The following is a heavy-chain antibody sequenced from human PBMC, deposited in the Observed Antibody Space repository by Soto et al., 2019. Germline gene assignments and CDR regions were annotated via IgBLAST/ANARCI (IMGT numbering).Heavy chain of an antibody. CDR2: ISYDGSNK. CDR3: AKDSVAGTGWYFDL. Sequence: QVQLVESGGGVVQPGRSLRLSCAASGFTFSSYGMHWVRQAPGKGLEWVAVISYDGSNKYYADSVKGRFTISRDNSKNTLYLQMNSLRAEDTAVYYCAKDSVAGTGWYFDLWGRGTLVTVSS. D-gene: IGHD6-19*01. J-gene: IGHJ2*01. CDR1: GFTFSSYG. V-gene: IGHV3-30*18.